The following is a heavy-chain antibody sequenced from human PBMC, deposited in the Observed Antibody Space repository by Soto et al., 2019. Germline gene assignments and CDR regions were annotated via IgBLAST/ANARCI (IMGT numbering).Heavy chain of an antibody. D-gene: IGHD6-6*01. Sequence: QVQLVQSGAEVKKPGASVKVSCKASGYTFTGYYLHWVRQAPGQGLEWVGWINPNSGGTNYAQKFQGRVTMTSDTSISSAYMELSRLRSDDTVVYYCAREGIAARQGYFDLWGRDTLVTVSS. V-gene: IGHV1-2*02. CDR2: INPNSGGT. CDR3: AREGIAARQGYFDL. J-gene: IGHJ2*01. CDR1: GYTFTGYY.